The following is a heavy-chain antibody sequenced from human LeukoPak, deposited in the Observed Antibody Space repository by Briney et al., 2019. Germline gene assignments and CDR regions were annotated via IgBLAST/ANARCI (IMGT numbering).Heavy chain of an antibody. Sequence: ASVKVSCKASGYTFTSYDINWVRQATGQGLEWMGWMNPNSGNTGYAQKFQGRVTMARNTSISTAYMELSSLRSEDTAVYYCARAGRIATNWFNPWGQGTLVTVSS. V-gene: IGHV1-8*01. J-gene: IGHJ5*02. CDR2: MNPNSGNT. CDR1: GYTFTSYD. D-gene: IGHD6-13*01. CDR3: ARAGRIATNWFNP.